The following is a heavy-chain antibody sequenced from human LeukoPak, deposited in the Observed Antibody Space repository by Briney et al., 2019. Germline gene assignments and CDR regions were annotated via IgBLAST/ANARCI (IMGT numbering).Heavy chain of an antibody. CDR3: AMATDSYQFDY. J-gene: IGHJ4*02. D-gene: IGHD5-24*01. V-gene: IGHV3-21*01. CDR2: ISGSGSYI. CDR1: GFTFSTYS. Sequence: GGSLRLSCAASGFTFSTYSMYWVRQAPGKGLEWVSYISGSGSYIYYADSVKGRFTISRDNGKNSLYLQMNSLRAEDTAVYYCAMATDSYQFDYWGQGTLVTVSS.